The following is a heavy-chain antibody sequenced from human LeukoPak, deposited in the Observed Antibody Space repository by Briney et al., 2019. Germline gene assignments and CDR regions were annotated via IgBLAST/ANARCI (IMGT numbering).Heavy chain of an antibody. CDR3: ARGVGSSSWYASYYYYDMDV. D-gene: IGHD6-13*01. Sequence: SETLSLTCDVYGGSFSGYYWSWIRQPPGKGLEWIGEINHSGSTNYNPSLKSRVTISVDTSKNQFSLKLSSVTAADTAVYYCARGVGSSSWYASYYYYDMDVWGKGTTVTVSS. CDR1: GGSFSGYY. CDR2: INHSGST. J-gene: IGHJ6*03. V-gene: IGHV4-34*01.